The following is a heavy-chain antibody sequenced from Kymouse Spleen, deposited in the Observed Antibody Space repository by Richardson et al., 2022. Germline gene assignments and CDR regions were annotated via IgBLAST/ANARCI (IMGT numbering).Heavy chain of an antibody. V-gene: IGHV4-39*01. D-gene: IGHD3-10*01. CDR2: IYYSGST. CDR1: GGSISSSSYY. Sequence: QLQLQESGPGLVKPSETLSLTCTVSGGSISSSSYYWGWIRQPPGKGLEWIGSIYYSGSTYYNPSLKSRVTISVDTSKNQFSLKLSSVTAADTAVYYCARRDWGVRGVMDNWFDPWGQGTLVTVSS. CDR3: ARRDWGVRGVMDNWFDP. J-gene: IGHJ5*02.